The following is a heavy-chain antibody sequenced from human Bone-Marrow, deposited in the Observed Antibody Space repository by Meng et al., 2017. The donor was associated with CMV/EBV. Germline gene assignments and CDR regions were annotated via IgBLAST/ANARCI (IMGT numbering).Heavy chain of an antibody. V-gene: IGHV3-11*04. CDR1: GGSFSGYY. Sequence: GGSLRLSCAVYGGSFSGYYWSWIRQPPGKGLEWVSYLSSSGSTIYYADSVKGRFTISRDNANNSLFLQMNSLRAEDTAVYYCARDVRFSTPRYGLDVWGRGTTVTVSS. CDR3: ARDVRFSTPRYGLDV. D-gene: IGHD3-3*01. J-gene: IGHJ6*02. CDR2: LSSSGSTI.